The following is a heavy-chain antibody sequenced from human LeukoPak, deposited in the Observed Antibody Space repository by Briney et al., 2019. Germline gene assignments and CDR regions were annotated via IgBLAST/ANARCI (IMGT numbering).Heavy chain of an antibody. V-gene: IGHV4-59*11. J-gene: IGHJ4*02. D-gene: IGHD5-18*01. CDR3: ASDQIGYGLDY. CDR1: SGSINTHY. CDR2: IYDSWNT. Sequence: SETLSLTCIVSSGSINTHYWSWIRQPPGKGLEWIGYIYDSWNTNYNPSLQSRVTISMDASRNQFSLNLTSVTAADTAVYYCASDQIGYGLDYWGQGTLVTVSS.